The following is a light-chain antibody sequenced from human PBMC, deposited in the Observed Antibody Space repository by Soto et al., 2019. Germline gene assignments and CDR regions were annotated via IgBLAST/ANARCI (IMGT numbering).Light chain of an antibody. Sequence: DIQMTQSPSTLSASVGDRVTITCRASQSISAWLAWYQQKPGKAPKLLMSKASSLESGVPSRFSGSGSGTEFTLTISSLQPDDFATYYCQQYKIYSTFGQGTKLEIK. CDR3: QQYKIYST. CDR2: KAS. CDR1: QSISAW. V-gene: IGKV1-5*03. J-gene: IGKJ2*01.